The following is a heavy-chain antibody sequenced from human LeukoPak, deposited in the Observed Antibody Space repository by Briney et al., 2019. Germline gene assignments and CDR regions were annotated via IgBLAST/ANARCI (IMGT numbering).Heavy chain of an antibody. Sequence: PGGSLRLNCAASGFTFSSYAMSWVRQAPGKGLEWVSAISGSGGSTYYADSVKGRFTISRDNSKNTLYLQMNSLRAEDTAVYYCAKGSIAAAGYYYYYMDVWGKGTTVTVSS. CDR1: GFTFSSYA. D-gene: IGHD6-13*01. CDR2: ISGSGGST. J-gene: IGHJ6*03. V-gene: IGHV3-23*01. CDR3: AKGSIAAAGYYYYYMDV.